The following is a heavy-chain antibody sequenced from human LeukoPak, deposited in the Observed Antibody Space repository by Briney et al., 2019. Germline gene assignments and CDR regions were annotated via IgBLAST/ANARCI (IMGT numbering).Heavy chain of an antibody. CDR3: AKGTNYYDSSGYYL. CDR2: ISGSGGST. J-gene: IGHJ5*02. V-gene: IGHV3-23*01. D-gene: IGHD3-22*01. CDR1: GFTFSSYA. Sequence: GGSLRLSCAASGFTFSSYAMSWVRQAPGKGLEWVSVISGSGGSTYYADSVKGRFTISRDKSKNTLYLQMNSLRAEDTAVYYCAKGTNYYDSSGYYLWGQGTLVTVSS.